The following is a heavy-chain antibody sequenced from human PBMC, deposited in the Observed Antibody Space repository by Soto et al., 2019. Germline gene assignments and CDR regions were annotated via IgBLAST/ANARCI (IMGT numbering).Heavy chain of an antibody. CDR3: AREIVVVVASYFDY. D-gene: IGHD2-15*01. CDR2: IIPIFGTA. CDR1: GGTFSSYA. V-gene: IGHV1-69*13. J-gene: IGHJ4*02. Sequence: SVKVSCKASGGTFSSYAISWVRQAPGQGLEWMGGIIPIFGTANYAQKFQGRVTITADESTSTAYMELSSLRSEDTAVYYCAREIVVVVASYFDYWGQGTLVTVSS.